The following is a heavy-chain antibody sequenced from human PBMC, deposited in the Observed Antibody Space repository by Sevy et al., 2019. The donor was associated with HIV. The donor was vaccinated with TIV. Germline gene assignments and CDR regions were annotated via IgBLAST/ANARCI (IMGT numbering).Heavy chain of an antibody. CDR1: GFTFSGSA. CDR3: TVIAALPGGMDNWFDP. Sequence: GGSLRLSCAASGFTFSGSAMHWVRQASGKGLEWVGRIRSKANSYATAYAASVKGRFTISRDDSKNTAYLQMNSLKTEDTAVYYCTVIAALPGGMDNWFDPWGQGTLVTVSS. CDR2: IRSKANSYAT. D-gene: IGHD6-6*01. J-gene: IGHJ5*02. V-gene: IGHV3-73*01.